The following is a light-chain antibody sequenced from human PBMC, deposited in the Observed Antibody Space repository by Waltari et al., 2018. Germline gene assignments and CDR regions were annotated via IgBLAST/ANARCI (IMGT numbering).Light chain of an antibody. CDR3: CSYAGSSTFVV. CDR1: SSDVGRYNL. CDR2: EGS. V-gene: IGLV2-23*03. J-gene: IGLJ2*01. Sequence: QSALTQPASVSGSPGQSITISCTGTSSDVGRYNLVSWYQQPPGKAPKLMIYEGSKRPSGVSNRFSGSKSGNTASLTSSGLQAEDEADYYCCSYAGSSTFVVFGGGTKLTVL.